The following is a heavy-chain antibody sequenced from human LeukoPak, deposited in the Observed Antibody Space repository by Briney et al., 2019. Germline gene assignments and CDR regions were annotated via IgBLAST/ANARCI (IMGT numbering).Heavy chain of an antibody. D-gene: IGHD3-16*01. V-gene: IGHV4-34*01. CDR1: GGSFSGYY. Sequence: SETLSLTCAVYGGSFSGYYWSWIRQPPGKGLEWIGEINHSGSTNYNPSLTSRVTISVDTSKNQFSLKLSSVTAADTAVYYCARDIYDYYYYYYYMDVWGKGTTVTVSS. J-gene: IGHJ6*03. CDR2: INHSGST. CDR3: ARDIYDYYYYYYYMDV.